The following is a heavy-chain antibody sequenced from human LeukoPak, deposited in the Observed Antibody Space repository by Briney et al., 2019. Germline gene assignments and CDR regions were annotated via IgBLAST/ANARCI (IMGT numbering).Heavy chain of an antibody. Sequence: SETLSLTCTVSGGSISGYYWSWIRQPPGKGLEWIAFVSYSGSTNYNPSLKNRVTISRDTSKNQLSLKLSSVTAADTAVYYCARDRGSAGGFDFWGQGALVTVSS. CDR2: VSYSGST. V-gene: IGHV4-59*01. J-gene: IGHJ4*02. CDR3: ARDRGSAGGFDF. CDR1: GGSISGYY. D-gene: IGHD6-13*01.